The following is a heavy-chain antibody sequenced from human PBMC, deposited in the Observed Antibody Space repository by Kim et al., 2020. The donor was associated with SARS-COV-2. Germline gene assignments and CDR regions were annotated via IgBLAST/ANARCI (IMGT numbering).Heavy chain of an antibody. CDR2: STI. J-gene: IGHJ4*02. V-gene: IGHV3-11*04. Sequence: STIYYADSVKGRFTISRDNAKNSLYLQMNSLRAEDTAVYYCARAHLSSDYWGQGTLVTVSS. D-gene: IGHD2-15*01. CDR3: ARAHLSSDY.